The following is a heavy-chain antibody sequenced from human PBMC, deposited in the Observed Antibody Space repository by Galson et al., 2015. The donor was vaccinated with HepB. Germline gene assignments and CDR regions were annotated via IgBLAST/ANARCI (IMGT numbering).Heavy chain of an antibody. V-gene: IGHV2-5*02. J-gene: IGHJ4*02. CDR3: AHSRGPNALGGY. CDR1: GFSLSTSGVG. Sequence: PALVKPTQTLTLTCTFSGFSLSTSGVGVGWIRQPPGKALEWLALIYWDDDKRYSPSLKSRLTITKDTSKNQVVLTMTNVDPVDTATYYCAHSRGPNALGGYWGQGTLVTVSS. CDR2: IYWDDDK. D-gene: IGHD1-26*01.